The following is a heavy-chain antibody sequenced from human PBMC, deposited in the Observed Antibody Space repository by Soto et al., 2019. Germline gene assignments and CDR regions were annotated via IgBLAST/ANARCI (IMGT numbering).Heavy chain of an antibody. CDR2: ISYDGSNK. Sequence: QVQLVESGGGVVQPGRSLRLSCAASGFTFSSYGMHWVRQAPGKGLEWVAVISYDGSNKYYADSVKGRFTISRDNSKNTLYLQMNSLRAEDTAVYYCAKEGVAGHKKDYYYGMDVWGQGTTVTVSS. CDR3: AKEGVAGHKKDYYYGMDV. V-gene: IGHV3-30*18. CDR1: GFTFSSYG. J-gene: IGHJ6*02. D-gene: IGHD6-13*01.